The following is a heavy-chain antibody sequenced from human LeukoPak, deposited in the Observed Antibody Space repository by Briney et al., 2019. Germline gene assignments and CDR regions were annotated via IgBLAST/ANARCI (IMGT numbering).Heavy chain of an antibody. CDR2: ISGSGGST. V-gene: IGHV3-23*01. J-gene: IGHJ4*02. CDR3: AKVLREDLDY. Sequence: LSLTCAASGFTFSSYAMSWVRQAPGKGLEWVSAISGSGGSTYYADSVKGRFTISRDNSKNTLYLQMNSLRAEDTAVYYCAKVLREDLDYWGQGTLVTVSS. CDR1: GFTFSSYA. D-gene: IGHD1-26*01.